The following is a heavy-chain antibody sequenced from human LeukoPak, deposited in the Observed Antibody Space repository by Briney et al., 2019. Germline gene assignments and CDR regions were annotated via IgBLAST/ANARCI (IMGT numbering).Heavy chain of an antibody. CDR1: GYTFTSYG. D-gene: IGHD3-22*01. J-gene: IGHJ6*03. Sequence: GASVKVSCKASGYTFTSYGISWVRPAPGQGLEWMGWISAYNGNTNYAQKLQGRVTMTTDTSTSTAYMELRSLRSDDTAVYYCARGSYYYGSSGYYPMDVWGKGTTVTISS. CDR3: ARGSYYYGSSGYYPMDV. V-gene: IGHV1-18*01. CDR2: ISAYNGNT.